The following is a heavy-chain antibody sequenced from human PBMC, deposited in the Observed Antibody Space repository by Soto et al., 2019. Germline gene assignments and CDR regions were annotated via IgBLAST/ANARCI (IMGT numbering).Heavy chain of an antibody. CDR1: GFTVSSNY. V-gene: IGHV3-53*01. D-gene: IGHD3-22*01. CDR2: IYSGGST. J-gene: IGHJ3*02. Sequence: GGSLRLSCAASGFTVSSNYMSWVRQAPGKGLEWVSVIYSGGSTYYADSVKGRFTISRDNSKNTLYLQMNSLRAEDTAVYYCARGLDYYDSSGYYYEREDAFDIWGQGTMVTVSS. CDR3: ARGLDYYDSSGYYYEREDAFDI.